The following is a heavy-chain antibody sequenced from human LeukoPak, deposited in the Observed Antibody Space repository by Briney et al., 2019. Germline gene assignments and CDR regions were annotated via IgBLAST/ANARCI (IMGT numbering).Heavy chain of an antibody. CDR3: ARLGYSAAYYYYMDV. CDR2: IYYSGST. Sequence: SETLSLTCTVSGGSISSSGYYWGWIRQPPGKGLEWIGSIYYSGSTYYNPSLKSRVTISVDTSKNQFSLKLSSVTAADTAVYYCARLGYSAAYYYYMDVWGKGTTVTVSS. D-gene: IGHD1-26*01. J-gene: IGHJ6*03. V-gene: IGHV4-39*01. CDR1: GGSISSSGYY.